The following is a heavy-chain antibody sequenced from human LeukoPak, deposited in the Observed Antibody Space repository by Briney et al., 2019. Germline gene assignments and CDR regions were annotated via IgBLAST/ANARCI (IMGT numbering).Heavy chain of an antibody. Sequence: SETLSLTCTVSGGSISSYYWSWIRQPPGKGLEWIGYIYYSGSTNYNPSLKSRVTISVDTSRNQFSLQLSSVTAADTAVYYCARIHRYCSGGACYVLDNWGQGTLVAVSS. V-gene: IGHV4-59*01. CDR3: ARIHRYCSGGACYVLDN. J-gene: IGHJ4*02. D-gene: IGHD2-15*01. CDR2: IYYSGST. CDR1: GGSISSYY.